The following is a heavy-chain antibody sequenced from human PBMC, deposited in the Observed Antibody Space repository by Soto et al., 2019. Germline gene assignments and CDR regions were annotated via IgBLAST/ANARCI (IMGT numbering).Heavy chain of an antibody. V-gene: IGHV5-51*01. CDR3: ARRFDDYGDYHYYYYMDV. CDR2: IYPGDSDT. Sequence: PGESLKISCKGSGYSFTSYWISWVRQMPGKGLEWMGIIYPGDSDTRYSPPFQGQVTISADKSISTAYLQWSSLKASDTAMYYCARRFDDYGDYHYYYYMDVWGKGTTVTVSS. CDR1: GYSFTSYW. D-gene: IGHD4-17*01. J-gene: IGHJ6*03.